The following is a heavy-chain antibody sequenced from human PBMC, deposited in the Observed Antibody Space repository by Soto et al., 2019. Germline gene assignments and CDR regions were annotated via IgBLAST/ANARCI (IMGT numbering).Heavy chain of an antibody. J-gene: IGHJ6*02. CDR2: IIPKFGTA. Sequence: QVQRVQSGAEVKEPGSSVKVSCKASGDTFSRSAITWVRQAPGQGLEWMGGIIPKFGTANYAQKLKGRVTISADEFTTTAYMELSSLRSEDTAVYYCAKSMIASGGVIGYYHNGMDVWGQGTTVTVAS. CDR1: GDTFSRSA. D-gene: IGHD3-16*02. CDR3: AKSMIASGGVIGYYHNGMDV. V-gene: IGHV1-69*01.